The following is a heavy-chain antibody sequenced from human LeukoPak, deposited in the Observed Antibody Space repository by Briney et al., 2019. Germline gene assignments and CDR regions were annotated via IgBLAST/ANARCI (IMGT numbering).Heavy chain of an antibody. CDR1: GFTFSYNW. D-gene: IGHD4-23*01. V-gene: IGHV3-7*01. CDR3: SRPPYGGNSGVLDF. J-gene: IGHJ4*02. CDR2: IKEDGSEK. Sequence: GGSLRLSCVASGFTFSYNWMSWVRQAPGKGLEWVANIKEDGSEKYYVDSVKGRFTISRDNAKNSLFLQMNSLRAEDTAVYYCSRPPYGGNSGVLDFWGQGTLVTVSS.